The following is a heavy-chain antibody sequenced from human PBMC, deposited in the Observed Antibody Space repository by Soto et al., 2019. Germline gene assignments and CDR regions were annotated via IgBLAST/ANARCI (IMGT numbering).Heavy chain of an antibody. D-gene: IGHD3-3*01. CDR1: GYSFTNYW. V-gene: IGHV5-51*01. Sequence: EVQLVQSGAEVKKPGESLKISCKGPGYSFTNYWIAWVRQKPGRGLEWMGIIYPGDSDTTYSPSFEGQVTISADKSITTAYPQWSSLKASDTAMYYCARRQRNGFYPGDGLDVWGQGTTVTVSS. CDR2: IYPGDSDT. J-gene: IGHJ6*02. CDR3: ARRQRNGFYPGDGLDV.